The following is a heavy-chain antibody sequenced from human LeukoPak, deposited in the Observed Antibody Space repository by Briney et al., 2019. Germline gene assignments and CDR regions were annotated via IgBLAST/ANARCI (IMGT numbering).Heavy chain of an antibody. CDR2: ISDSGAGT. D-gene: IGHD3-9*01. V-gene: IGHV3-23*01. J-gene: IGHJ4*02. CDR3: AKGGYDILAGYSSYYFDY. Sequence: GGSLRLSCAASGFTFSSYAMSWVRHAPGKGLEWVSGISDSGAGTYYADSVKGRFTISRDNSKNTLYLQMNSLRAEDTAVYDCAKGGYDILAGYSSYYFDYWGQGTLVTVSS. CDR1: GFTFSSYA.